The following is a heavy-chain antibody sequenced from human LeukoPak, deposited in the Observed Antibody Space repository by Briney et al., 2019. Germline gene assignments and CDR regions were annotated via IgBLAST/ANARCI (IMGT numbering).Heavy chain of an antibody. J-gene: IGHJ1*01. V-gene: IGHV1-46*01. CDR2: ISPSGGST. D-gene: IGHD2/OR15-2a*01. Sequence: ASVKVSCKASGYTFTSYYMHWVRQAPGQGLEWMGIISPSGGSTSYAQKFQGRVTMTRDTSTSTVYMELSSLRSEDTAVYYCARVYPAEEHFQHWGQGTLVSVSS. CDR3: ARVYPAEEHFQH. CDR1: GYTFTSYY.